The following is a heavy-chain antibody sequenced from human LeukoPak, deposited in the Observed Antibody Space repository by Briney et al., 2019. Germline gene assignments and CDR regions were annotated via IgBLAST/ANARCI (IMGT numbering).Heavy chain of an antibody. J-gene: IGHJ4*02. D-gene: IGHD1-1*01. V-gene: IGHV3-48*03. CDR3: ARDWKGIDY. Sequence: GGSLRLSCAASGFSFSSYEMNWVRQAPGKGLEWVSYISSSGSTIYYADSVKGRFTISRDNAKNSLYLQMNSLRAEDTAVYYCARDWKGIDYWGQGTLVTVSS. CDR2: ISSSGSTI. CDR1: GFSFSSYE.